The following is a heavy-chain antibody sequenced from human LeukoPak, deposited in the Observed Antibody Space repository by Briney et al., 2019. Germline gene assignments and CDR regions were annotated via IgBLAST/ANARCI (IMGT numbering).Heavy chain of an antibody. CDR3: ARGWELLLGAFAY. CDR1: GGSISSYY. J-gene: IGHJ4*02. Sequence: KPSETLSLTCTVSGGSISSYYWSWIRQPPGKGLEWIGYIYYSGSTNYNPSLKSRVTISVDTSKNQFSLKLSSVTAADTAVYYCARGWELLLGAFAYWGQGTLVTVSS. V-gene: IGHV4-59*01. CDR2: IYYSGST. D-gene: IGHD1-26*01.